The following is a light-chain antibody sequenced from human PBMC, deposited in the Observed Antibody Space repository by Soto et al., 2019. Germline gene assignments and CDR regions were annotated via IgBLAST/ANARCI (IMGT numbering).Light chain of an antibody. V-gene: IGKV3-15*01. CDR2: GSS. Sequence: EIVMTQSPATLSVSPGGGVTLSCRASESVRSKVAWYQQKPGQAPRLLIYGSSTRATGIPDRFRGSGSGTEYTLTISSLQSEDFAVYYCQQYNSWPPITFGQGTRLEIK. J-gene: IGKJ5*01. CDR1: ESVRSK. CDR3: QQYNSWPPIT.